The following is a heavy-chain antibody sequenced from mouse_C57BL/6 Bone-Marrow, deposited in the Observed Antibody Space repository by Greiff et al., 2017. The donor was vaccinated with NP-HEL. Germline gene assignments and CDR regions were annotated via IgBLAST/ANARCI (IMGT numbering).Heavy chain of an antibody. CDR3: ARIGDYGSSSWFAY. Sequence: EVQLQQSGPELVKPGASVKISCKASGYSFTGYYMNWVKQSPEKSLEWIGEINPSTGGTTYNQKFKAKATLTVDKSSSTAYMQLKSLTSEDSAVYYCARIGDYGSSSWFAYWGQGTLVTVSA. J-gene: IGHJ3*01. V-gene: IGHV1-42*01. D-gene: IGHD1-1*01. CDR2: INPSTGGT. CDR1: GYSFTGYY.